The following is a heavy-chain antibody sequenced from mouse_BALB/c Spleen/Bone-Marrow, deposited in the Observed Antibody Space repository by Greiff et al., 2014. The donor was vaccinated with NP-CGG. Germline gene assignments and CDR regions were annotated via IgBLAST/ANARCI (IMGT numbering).Heavy chain of an antibody. Sequence: VQLKQSGAELVKPGASVKLSCTASGFNIKDTYMHWVKQRPEQGLEWIGRIDPANGNTKYDPKFQGKATITADTSSNTAYLQTSCLTSRDTAVYYCASYRHYSGYWYFDVWGPGTTVTVSS. D-gene: IGHD1-2*01. CDR1: GFNIKDTY. J-gene: IGHJ1*01. CDR2: IDPANGNT. V-gene: IGHV14-3*02. CDR3: ASYRHYSGYWYFDV.